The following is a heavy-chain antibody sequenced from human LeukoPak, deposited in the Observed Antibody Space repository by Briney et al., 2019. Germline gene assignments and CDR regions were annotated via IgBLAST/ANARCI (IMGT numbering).Heavy chain of an antibody. D-gene: IGHD5-12*01. V-gene: IGHV4-34*01. CDR2: INHSGST. CDR1: GGSFSGYY. J-gene: IGHJ4*02. Sequence: SETLSLTCAVYGGSFSGYYWSWVRQPPGKGLEWIGEINHSGSTNYNPSLKSRVTISVDTSKNQFYLQLSSVTAADTAVYYCARTYRFRSGYDPFDYWGQGTLVTVSS. CDR3: ARTYRFRSGYDPFDY.